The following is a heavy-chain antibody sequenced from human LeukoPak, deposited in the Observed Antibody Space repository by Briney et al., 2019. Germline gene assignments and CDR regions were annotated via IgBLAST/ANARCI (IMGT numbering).Heavy chain of an antibody. CDR2: TYHSGST. Sequence: SETLSLTCAVSGGSISSSNWWSWVRQPPGQGLEWIGETYHSGSTNYNPSLKSRVTISVDKSKNQFSLKLSSVTAADTAVYYCARGAHYYDSSANAFDIWGQGTMVTVSS. V-gene: IGHV4-4*02. CDR3: ARGAHYYDSSANAFDI. CDR1: GGSISSSNW. J-gene: IGHJ3*02. D-gene: IGHD3-22*01.